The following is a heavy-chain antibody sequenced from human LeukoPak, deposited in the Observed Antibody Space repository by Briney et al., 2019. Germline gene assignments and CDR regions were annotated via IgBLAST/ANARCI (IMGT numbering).Heavy chain of an antibody. V-gene: IGHV3-66*01. CDR3: ARDGRWLQLAPDAFDI. J-gene: IGHJ3*02. CDR1: GFTVSSNY. D-gene: IGHD5-24*01. CDR2: IYSGEST. Sequence: AGGSLRLSCAASGFTVSSNYMSWVRQAPGKGLEWVSVIYSGESTYYADSVKGRFTMSRDNSKNTLYLQMNSLRVEDTAVYYCARDGRWLQLAPDAFDIWGQGTMVTVSS.